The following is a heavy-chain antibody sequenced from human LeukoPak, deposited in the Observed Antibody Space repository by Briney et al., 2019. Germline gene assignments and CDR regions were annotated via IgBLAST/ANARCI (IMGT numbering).Heavy chain of an antibody. D-gene: IGHD6-6*01. J-gene: IGHJ4*02. CDR2: INPNSGGT. CDR1: GYTFTSYA. Sequence: GASVKVSCKASGYTFTSYAMNWVRQAPGQGLEWVGWINPNSGGTNYAQKFQGRVTMTRDTSISTAYMELSGLRSDDTAVYYCARRYSNSSEGFDYWGQGTLVTVSS. V-gene: IGHV1-2*02. CDR3: ARRYSNSSEGFDY.